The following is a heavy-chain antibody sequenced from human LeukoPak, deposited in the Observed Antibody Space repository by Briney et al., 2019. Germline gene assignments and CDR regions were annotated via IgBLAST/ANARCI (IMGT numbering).Heavy chain of an antibody. CDR3: ASTTFGDTGRDAFDI. CDR1: GFTFSDYS. CDR2: ISSSSSFI. D-gene: IGHD3-10*01. J-gene: IGHJ3*02. Sequence: GGSLRLSCAASGFTFSDYSMNWVRQAPGKGLEWVSYISSSSSFIYYADSVKGRFTISRDNAKNSLYLQMNSLRAEDTAVYYCASTTFGDTGRDAFDIWGQGTMVTVSS. V-gene: IGHV3-48*01.